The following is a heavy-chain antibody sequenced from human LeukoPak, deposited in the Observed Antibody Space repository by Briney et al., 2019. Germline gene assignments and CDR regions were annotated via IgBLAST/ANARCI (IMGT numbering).Heavy chain of an antibody. CDR1: GYTFTNYD. CDR3: AMVRRAGGGRPFFDP. Sequence: ASVKVSCKASGYTFTNYDINWVRQATGQGLEWMGWMNPNSGNTGYAQNFQGRVTINRNTSISTAYMELSSLSSEDTAVYYCAMVRRAGGGRPFFDPWGQGTLVSVSS. V-gene: IGHV1-8*03. CDR2: MNPNSGNT. D-gene: IGHD3-3*02. J-gene: IGHJ5*02.